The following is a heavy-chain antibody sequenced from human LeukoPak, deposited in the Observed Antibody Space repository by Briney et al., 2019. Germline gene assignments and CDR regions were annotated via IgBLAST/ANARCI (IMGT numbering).Heavy chain of an antibody. J-gene: IGHJ4*02. V-gene: IGHV3-74*03. Sequence: PGGSLRLSCAASGFTFSNYWVHWVRHAPGKGLVWVSRINRDGRNTKYADSVKGRFTVSRDNAKSTLNLQMSSLRAEDTAVYYCARDKKSGESSEIDYWGQGTLVTVSS. D-gene: IGHD3-10*01. CDR1: GFTFSNYW. CDR3: ARDKKSGESSEIDY. CDR2: INRDGRNT.